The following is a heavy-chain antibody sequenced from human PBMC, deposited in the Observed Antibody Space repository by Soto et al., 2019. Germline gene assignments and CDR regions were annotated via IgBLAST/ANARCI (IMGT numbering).Heavy chain of an antibody. CDR2: IYYSGST. D-gene: IGHD6-6*01. Sequence: SETLSLTCTVSGGPISSGGYYWSWIRQHPGKGLEWIGYIYYSGSTYYNPSLKSRVTISVDTSKNQFSLKLSSVTAADTAVYYCARESIAARLIDYWGQGTLVTVSS. V-gene: IGHV4-31*03. CDR1: GGPISSGGYY. CDR3: ARESIAARLIDY. J-gene: IGHJ4*02.